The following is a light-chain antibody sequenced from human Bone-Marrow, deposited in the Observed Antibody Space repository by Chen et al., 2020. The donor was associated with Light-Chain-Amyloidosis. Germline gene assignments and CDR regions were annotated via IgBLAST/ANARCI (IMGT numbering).Light chain of an antibody. CDR2: EVT. V-gene: IGLV2-14*02. CDR3: SSYTSSSTLGV. J-gene: IGLJ1*01. CDR1: SSDVGVYNL. Sequence: QSAMTQPASVSGSPGQSITVHCAGTSSDVGVYNLVSWYQQHPGKAPKLMIYEVTKRPSGVSTRFSGSKSGNTASLTISGLQAEDEADYYCSSYTSSSTLGVFGTGTKVTVL.